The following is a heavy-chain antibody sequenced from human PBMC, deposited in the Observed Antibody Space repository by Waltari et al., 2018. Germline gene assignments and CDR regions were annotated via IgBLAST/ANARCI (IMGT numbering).Heavy chain of an antibody. J-gene: IGHJ4*02. V-gene: IGHV1-69*02. CDR1: GGTFSSYT. Sequence: QVQLVQSGAEVKKPGSSVKVSCKASGGTFSSYTISWVRQAPGQGLEWMGRIIPILGIANYAQKFQGRVTITADKSTSTAYMELSSLRSEDTAVYYCARKTISIVGAILLDYWGQGTLVTVSS. CDR3: ARKTISIVGAILLDY. CDR2: IIPILGIA. D-gene: IGHD1-26*01.